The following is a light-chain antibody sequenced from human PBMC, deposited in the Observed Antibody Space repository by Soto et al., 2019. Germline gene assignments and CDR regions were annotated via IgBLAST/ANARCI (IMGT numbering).Light chain of an antibody. V-gene: IGKV3-20*01. J-gene: IGKJ5*01. CDR2: GAS. CDR1: QSVGTR. CDR3: QHYQSGHPIT. Sequence: EILLTQSPDTLYLSPGERATLSCSAAQSVGTRLAWYQHKTGQAPRLLISGASSRATGIPDRFTGSGSETSFTLTISRLEPEDFALYYCQHYQSGHPITFGQGTRLEIK.